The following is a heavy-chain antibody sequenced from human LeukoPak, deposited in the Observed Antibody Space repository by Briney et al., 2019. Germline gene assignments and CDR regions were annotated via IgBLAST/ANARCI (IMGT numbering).Heavy chain of an antibody. D-gene: IGHD6-19*01. CDR2: TYHSGTS. Sequence: SETLSLTCTVSGYSISNGYYWGWIRRPPGKGLEWIGTTYHSGTSYYNPSLKSRVTISVDTSKNHFSLRLSSVTAADTAVYYCARWVNSGWYRGFDIWGQGTMVTVSS. CDR1: GYSISNGYY. J-gene: IGHJ3*02. CDR3: ARWVNSGWYRGFDI. V-gene: IGHV4-38-2*02.